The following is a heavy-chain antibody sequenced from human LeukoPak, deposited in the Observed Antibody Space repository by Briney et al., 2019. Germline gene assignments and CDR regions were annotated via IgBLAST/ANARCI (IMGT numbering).Heavy chain of an antibody. Sequence: GGSLRLSCAASGFTFTSYAMSWVRQAPGKGLEWVSAISGSGGSTYYADSVKGRFTISRDNSKNTLYLQMNSLRAEDTDVYYCAKDLAFGVAHWGQGTLVTVSS. CDR2: ISGSGGST. D-gene: IGHD2-15*01. CDR3: AKDLAFGVAH. CDR1: GFTFTSYA. J-gene: IGHJ4*02. V-gene: IGHV3-23*01.